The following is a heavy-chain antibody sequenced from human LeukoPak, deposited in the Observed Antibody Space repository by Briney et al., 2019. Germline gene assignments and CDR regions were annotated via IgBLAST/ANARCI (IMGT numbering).Heavy chain of an antibody. CDR2: FKTKYNQV. D-gene: IGHD4-11*01. Sequence: GGSLRLSCVASGFTFSDYAMNWVRQAPGKGLEWVSTFKTKYNQVYYAESVRGRFTISTDNSKKTVYLQMNSLRAEDTALYYCARSVPDYTRFDYWGQGALVTVSS. CDR1: GFTFSDYA. J-gene: IGHJ4*02. CDR3: ARSVPDYTRFDY. V-gene: IGHV3-23*05.